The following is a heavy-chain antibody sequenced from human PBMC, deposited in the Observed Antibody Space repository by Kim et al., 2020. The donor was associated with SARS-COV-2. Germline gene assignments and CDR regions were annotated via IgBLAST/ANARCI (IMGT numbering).Heavy chain of an antibody. CDR3: ALGNVDIYGMDV. D-gene: IGHD2-2*03. V-gene: IGHV3-9*01. J-gene: IGHJ6*02. Sequence: GYADSVKGRFTISRDNAKNSLYLQMNSLRAEDTALYYCALGNVDIYGMDVWGQGTTVTVSS.